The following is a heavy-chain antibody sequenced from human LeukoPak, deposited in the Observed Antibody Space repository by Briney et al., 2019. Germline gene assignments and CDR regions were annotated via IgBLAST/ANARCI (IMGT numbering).Heavy chain of an antibody. Sequence: PSETLSLTCTVSGGSISSYYWSWIRPPAGKGLGLIWRIYTSGSTNYNPSPKNPVPLSVYTAKNHFSLKLSAVTAADTAVYYCAKDPGTTSWFDPWGQGTLVTVSS. V-gene: IGHV4-4*07. CDR2: IYTSGST. CDR3: AKDPGTTSWFDP. CDR1: GGSISSYY. D-gene: IGHD1-1*01. J-gene: IGHJ5*02.